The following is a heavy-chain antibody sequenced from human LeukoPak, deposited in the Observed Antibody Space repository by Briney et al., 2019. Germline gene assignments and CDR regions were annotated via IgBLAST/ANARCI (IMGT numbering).Heavy chain of an antibody. J-gene: IGHJ4*02. CDR2: INGGSGNT. V-gene: IGHV1-3*01. D-gene: IGHD3-22*01. CDR1: GYTFTDYT. CDR3: ANPRYDSSGYYYVD. Sequence: GASVKVSCKASGYTFTDYTMHWLRQAPGQRLDWMGWINGGSGNTKYSPEFQGRVTITWDTPASTAYMELSSLRSEDTAVYYCANPRYDSSGYYYVDWGQGTLVTVSS.